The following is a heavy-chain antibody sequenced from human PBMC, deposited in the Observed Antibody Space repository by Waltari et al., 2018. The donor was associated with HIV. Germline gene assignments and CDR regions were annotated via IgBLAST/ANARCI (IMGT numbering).Heavy chain of an antibody. D-gene: IGHD3-3*01. J-gene: IGHJ4*02. CDR1: ARTG. CDR2: IFSNDEK. V-gene: IGHV2-26*01. CDR3: ARVNGGYDFWSGYYGQRDNYYFDY. Sequence: ARTGVNWIRQPPGKALEWLAHIFSNDEKSYSTSLKSRLTISKDTSKSQVVLTMTNMDPVDTATYYCARVNGGYDFWSGYYGQRDNYYFDYWGQGALVTVSS.